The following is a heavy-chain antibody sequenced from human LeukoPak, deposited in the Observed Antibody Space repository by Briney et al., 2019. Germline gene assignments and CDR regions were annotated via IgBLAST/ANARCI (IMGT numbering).Heavy chain of an antibody. CDR2: ISGSGGST. D-gene: IGHD1-1*01. Sequence: GGSLRLSCAASGFTFSSYAMSWVRQAPGKGLEWVSAISGSGGSTYYADSVKGRFTISRDNSKNTLYLQIHSLRFDDTAIYYCARDTSSVPHSVNWANNRFDPWGQGTLVTVSS. V-gene: IGHV3-23*01. CDR1: GFTFSSYA. CDR3: ARDTSSVPHSVNWANNRFDP. J-gene: IGHJ5*02.